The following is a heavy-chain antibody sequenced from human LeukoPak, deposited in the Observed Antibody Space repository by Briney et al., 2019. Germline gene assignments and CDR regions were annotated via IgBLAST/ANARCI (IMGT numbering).Heavy chain of an antibody. Sequence: GGSLRLSCATSGFTVSSNYMSWVRQAPGKGLEWVSGISWNSGSIGYADSVKGRFTISRDNAKNSLYLQMNSLRAEDTALYYCAKGSVYYGSGSYYFDYWGQGTLVTVSS. CDR2: ISWNSGSI. D-gene: IGHD3-10*01. V-gene: IGHV3-9*01. J-gene: IGHJ4*02. CDR1: GFTVSSNY. CDR3: AKGSVYYGSGSYYFDY.